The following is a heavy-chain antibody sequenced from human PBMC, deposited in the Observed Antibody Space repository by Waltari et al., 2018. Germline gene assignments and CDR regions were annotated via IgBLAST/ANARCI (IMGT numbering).Heavy chain of an antibody. V-gene: IGHV4-38-2*01. CDR2: IYHSGST. D-gene: IGHD2-15*01. CDR3: AAENSDPGSGHTPPYYYGMDV. Sequence: QVQLQESGPGLVKPSETLSLTCAVSGYSISSGYYWGWIRQPPGKGLEWIGSIYHSGSTYYNPSLKSRVTISVDTSKNQFSLKLSSVTAADTAVYYCAAENSDPGSGHTPPYYYGMDVWGQGTTVTVSS. J-gene: IGHJ6*02. CDR1: GYSISSGYY.